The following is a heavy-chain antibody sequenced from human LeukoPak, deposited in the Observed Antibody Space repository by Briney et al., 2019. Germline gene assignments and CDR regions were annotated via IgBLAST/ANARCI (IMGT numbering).Heavy chain of an antibody. Sequence: ASVKVSCKVSGYTLTELSMHWVRQAPGKGLEWMGGFDPEDGETIYAQKFQGRVTMTEDTSTDTAYMELSSLRSDDTAVYYCARAHYDSSGYPFDYWGQGTLVTVSS. CDR1: GYTLTELS. CDR2: FDPEDGET. CDR3: ARAHYDSSGYPFDY. D-gene: IGHD3-22*01. V-gene: IGHV1-24*01. J-gene: IGHJ4*02.